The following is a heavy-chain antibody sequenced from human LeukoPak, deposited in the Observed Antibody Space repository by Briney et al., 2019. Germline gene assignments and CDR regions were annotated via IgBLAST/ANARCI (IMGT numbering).Heavy chain of an antibody. D-gene: IGHD4-23*01. CDR3: ARSLGDYGGIGTDP. CDR2: IKQDGSEK. J-gene: IGHJ5*02. Sequence: GGSLRLSCAASGFTFSSYWMSWVRQAPGKGLEWVANIKQDGSEKYYVDSVKGRFTISRDNAKNSLYLQMNSLRAEDTAVYYCARSLGDYGGIGTDPWGQGTLVTVSS. CDR1: GFTFSSYW. V-gene: IGHV3-7*01.